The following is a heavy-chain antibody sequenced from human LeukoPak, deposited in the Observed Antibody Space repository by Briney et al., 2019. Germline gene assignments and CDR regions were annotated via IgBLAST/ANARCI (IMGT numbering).Heavy chain of an antibody. CDR3: AKGGIGEPGALGT. CDR1: GFTFTSYG. V-gene: IGHV3-30*18. D-gene: IGHD6-13*01. Sequence: PGTSLRLSCAASGFTFTSYGMHWVRQAPGKGLEWVALITYDGYYKYYSDSVKGRFTISSDTSKNTLYLQMNSLRAEDAALYYCAKGGIGEPGALGTWGQGTLVTVSA. CDR2: ITYDGYYK. J-gene: IGHJ5*02.